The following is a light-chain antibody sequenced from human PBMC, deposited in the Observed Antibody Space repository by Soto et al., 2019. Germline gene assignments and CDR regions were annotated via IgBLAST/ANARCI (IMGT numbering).Light chain of an antibody. Sequence: EIVLTQSPGTLSLSPGERATLSCRASQSVNNNYLAWYQQKPGQAPRLLIYGASSRATGLPDRFCGSGPGTDFNLSISRLETEDFAVYYCQQYGSSQYTFGQGTKLEIK. V-gene: IGKV3-20*01. CDR1: QSVNNNY. CDR2: GAS. CDR3: QQYGSSQYT. J-gene: IGKJ2*01.